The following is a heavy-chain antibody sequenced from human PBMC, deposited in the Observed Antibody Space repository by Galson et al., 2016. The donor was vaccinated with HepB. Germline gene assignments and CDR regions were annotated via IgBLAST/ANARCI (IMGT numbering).Heavy chain of an antibody. CDR2: LNLRTGNS. J-gene: IGHJ5*01. V-gene: IGHV1-8*01. Sequence: SVKVSCKASGYSFTSFEVNWVRQAPGQGLQWMGSLNLRTGNSAYAQHFQGRVTVTRSTTTTTTYMELRSLRSDDTAVYYCARVDTPFIGCSSTSCSFDSWGQGTLVTVSS. D-gene: IGHD2-2*01. CDR3: ARVDTPFIGCSSTSCSFDS. CDR1: GYSFTSFE.